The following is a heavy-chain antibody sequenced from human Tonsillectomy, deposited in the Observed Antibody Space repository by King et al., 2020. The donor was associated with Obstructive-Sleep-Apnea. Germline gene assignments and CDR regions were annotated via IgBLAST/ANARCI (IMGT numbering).Heavy chain of an antibody. V-gene: IGHV4-4*02. CDR2: IYHSGST. J-gene: IGHJ1*01. Sequence: VQLQESGPGLVKPSGTLSLTCAVSGGSISSSNWWSWVRQPPGKGLEWMGAIYHSGSTNYNPSLKSRVTIPVDKSKNQFSLKLSSVTAADTAVYYGARSAAVAGREYFQHWGQGTLVTVSS. D-gene: IGHD6-19*01. CDR3: ARSAAVAGREYFQH. CDR1: GGSISSSNW.